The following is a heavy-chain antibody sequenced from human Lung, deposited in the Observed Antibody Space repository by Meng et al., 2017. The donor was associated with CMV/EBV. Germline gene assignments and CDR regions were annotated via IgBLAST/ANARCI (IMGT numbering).Heavy chain of an antibody. CDR2: VNPISDDT. Sequence: VQLVQSGAEVKRPGASVKISCQASGYSFSGFYLNLARQAPGHGLEWLGRVNPISDDTHLAQKFEGRITVTRGATINTAFMELTRLRPDDTAVYYCAKSSDNGWSSWGPGTLVTVSS. J-gene: IGHJ4*01. CDR3: AKSSDNGWSS. V-gene: IGHV1-2*06. CDR1: GYSFSGFY. D-gene: IGHD6-19*01.